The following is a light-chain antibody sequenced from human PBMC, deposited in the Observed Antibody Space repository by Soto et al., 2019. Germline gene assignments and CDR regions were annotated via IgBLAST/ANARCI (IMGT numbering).Light chain of an antibody. CDR3: HRLSNCWT. CDR1: RSVSTF. CDR2: GAS. Sequence: IVLTQSPATLSLSPGERATLSCRASRSVSTFLAWYQQEPGQSPRLLIYGASKRATGIPARFSGGGSGTDFTLTISCLGPCYFAVYYCHRLSNCWTVGQGANLAIK. J-gene: IGKJ1*01. V-gene: IGKV3-11*01.